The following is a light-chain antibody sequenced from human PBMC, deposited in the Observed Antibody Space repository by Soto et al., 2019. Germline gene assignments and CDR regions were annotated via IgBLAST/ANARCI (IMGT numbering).Light chain of an antibody. CDR1: QNIISSY. CDR3: QQYGYTPRT. CDR2: GAS. J-gene: IGKJ1*01. Sequence: IVLTQSPGTLSVFPGERATISCKASQNIISSYLGWYKQKPGQAPRLIIFGASSRATGIPDRFSGSGSGTEFTLTISRLEPDDFEVYYCQQYGYTPRTFGQGTKVDIK. V-gene: IGKV3-20*01.